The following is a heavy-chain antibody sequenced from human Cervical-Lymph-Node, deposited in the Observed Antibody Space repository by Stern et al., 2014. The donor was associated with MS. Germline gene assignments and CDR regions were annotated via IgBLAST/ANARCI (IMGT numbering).Heavy chain of an antibody. D-gene: IGHD3-22*01. Sequence: QVQLVQSGAEVKKPGASVKLSCKASGHAVSTYHIHWVRQAAGQGLEWMAIFDPDGGGTTYAQKFQGRVTMTRDTSTSTVYMELSSLRSEDTAVYYCARDRDSSEPYFDYWGQGTLVTVSS. V-gene: IGHV1-46*03. CDR3: ARDRDSSEPYFDY. J-gene: IGHJ4*02. CDR1: GHAVSTYH. CDR2: FDPDGGGT.